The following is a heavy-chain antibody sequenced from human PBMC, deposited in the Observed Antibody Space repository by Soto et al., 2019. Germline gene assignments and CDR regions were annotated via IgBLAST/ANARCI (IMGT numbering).Heavy chain of an antibody. Sequence: ASVKVSCKASGYTFTGYYMHWVRQAPGQGLEWMGWINPNSGGTNYAQKFQGRVTMTRDTSISTAYMELSRLRSDDTAVYYCARDRDCSSTSCPRGLRLSSFHGMDVWGQGTTVTVSS. CDR2: INPNSGGT. J-gene: IGHJ6*02. D-gene: IGHD2-2*01. V-gene: IGHV1-2*02. CDR3: ARDRDCSSTSCPRGLRLSSFHGMDV. CDR1: GYTFTGYY.